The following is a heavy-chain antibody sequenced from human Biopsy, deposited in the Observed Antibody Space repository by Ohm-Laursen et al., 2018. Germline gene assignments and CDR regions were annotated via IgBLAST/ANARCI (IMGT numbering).Heavy chain of an antibody. CDR3: ASSGAADSWGNYYGMDV. CDR1: GVTLRGYK. CDR2: ISGSSTYI. D-gene: IGHD3-16*01. J-gene: IGHJ6*02. V-gene: IGHV3-21*01. Sequence: SLRLSCAASGVTLRGYKMNWVRPAPGKALAWVSSISGSSTYIYYADSVKGRFTISRNNAKNSLTLQMYSLRAGDTAVYYCASSGAADSWGNYYGMDVWGQGTTVTVSS.